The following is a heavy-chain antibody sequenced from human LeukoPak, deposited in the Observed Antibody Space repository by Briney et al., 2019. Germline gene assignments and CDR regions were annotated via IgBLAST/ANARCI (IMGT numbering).Heavy chain of an antibody. CDR3: ARHVVAVGFDY. D-gene: IGHD3-22*01. CDR1: EFSVGSNY. V-gene: IGHV3-66*04. J-gene: IGHJ4*02. Sequence: GGSLRLSCAASEFSVGSNYMTWVRQAPGKGLEWVSLIYSGGSTYYADSVKGRFTISRDNAKNSLYLQMNSLRAEDTAVYYCARHVVAVGFDYWGQGTLVTVSS. CDR2: IYSGGST.